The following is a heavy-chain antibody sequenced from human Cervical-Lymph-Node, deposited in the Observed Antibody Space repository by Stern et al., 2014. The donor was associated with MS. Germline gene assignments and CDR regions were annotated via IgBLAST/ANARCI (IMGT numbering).Heavy chain of an antibody. V-gene: IGHV4-59*07. CDR1: GASISSFY. Sequence: VHLVESGPGLVKPSDTLSLTCTVSGASISSFYWSWIRQPPGKGLEWIGYIYYSGSSNYNPSLKSRVTISVDTSKNQFSLKLSSVTAADTAVYYCARGLRVTVVRGVKFDYWGQGTLVTVSS. CDR2: IYYSGSS. CDR3: ARGLRVTVVRGVKFDY. J-gene: IGHJ4*02. D-gene: IGHD3-10*01.